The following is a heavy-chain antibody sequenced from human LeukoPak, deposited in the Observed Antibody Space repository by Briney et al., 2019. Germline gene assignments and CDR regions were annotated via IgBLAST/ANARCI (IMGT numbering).Heavy chain of an antibody. CDR2: ISYDGSNK. V-gene: IGHV3-30*04. Sequence: GGSLRLSCAASGFTFSSYAMHWVRQAPGKGLEWVAVISYDGSNKYYADSVKGRFTISGDNSKNTLYLQMNSLRAEDTAVYYCARDGYSSSWYGYWGQGTLVTVSS. D-gene: IGHD6-13*01. CDR1: GFTFSSYA. CDR3: ARDGYSSSWYGY. J-gene: IGHJ4*02.